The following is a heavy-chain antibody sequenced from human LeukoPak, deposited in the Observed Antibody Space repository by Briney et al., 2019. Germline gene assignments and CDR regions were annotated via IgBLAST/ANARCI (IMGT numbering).Heavy chain of an antibody. D-gene: IGHD2-15*01. CDR1: GYTFTAYY. CDR2: IDTNTGDT. V-gene: IGHV1-2*02. J-gene: IGHJ4*02. Sequence: GASVKVSCKASGYTFTAYYMQWVRQAPGQGLEWMGWIDTNTGDTKYAQNFQGRVTITRDTSIGTAYMELSSLISDDTAVYYCASEAICAGGSCYLQRVASWGPGTLVTVSS. CDR3: ASEAICAGGSCYLQRVAS.